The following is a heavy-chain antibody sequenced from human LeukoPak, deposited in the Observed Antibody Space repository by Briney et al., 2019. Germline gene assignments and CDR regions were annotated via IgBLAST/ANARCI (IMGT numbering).Heavy chain of an antibody. D-gene: IGHD4-11*01. CDR2: IYPGDSDT. CDR3: ARGVYSKGAFDV. J-gene: IGHJ3*01. V-gene: IGHV5-51*01. Sequence: GESLKISCKGSGYKFTSDWIGWVRQMPGKGLEWMGIIYPGDSDTRYSPSFQGQVTISADKSSSTSYLQWSSLKASDTAMYYCARGVYSKGAFDVWGQGTMVTVSS. CDR1: GYKFTSDW.